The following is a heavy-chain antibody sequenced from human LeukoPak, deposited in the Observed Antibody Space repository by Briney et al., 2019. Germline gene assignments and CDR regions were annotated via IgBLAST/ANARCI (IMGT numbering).Heavy chain of an antibody. Sequence: PSETLSLTCTVSGGSMSHYYWGWIRQPPGKGLEWIGYIYYLGSTNYKPSLKSRVTISIDTSKNQFSLKLSSVTAADTAVYYCARGPPLYGGNSEISGQGEFDYWGQGTLVTVSS. CDR1: GGSMSHYY. J-gene: IGHJ4*02. CDR3: ARGPPLYGGNSEISGQGEFDY. D-gene: IGHD4-23*01. V-gene: IGHV4-59*12. CDR2: IYYLGST.